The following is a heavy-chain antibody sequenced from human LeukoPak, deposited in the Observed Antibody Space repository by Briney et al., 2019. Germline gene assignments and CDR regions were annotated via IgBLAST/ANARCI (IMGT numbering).Heavy chain of an antibody. V-gene: IGHV3-30*18. CDR3: AKDYYDFWSGGYYYYYGMDV. J-gene: IGHJ6*02. Sequence: GGCLRLSCAASRFTLSSYVMHGVRQAPGRGVEGGAVISYDGGNKYYADSVKGRFTISGDNSKNTLYLQMNSLRSDDTAVYYCAKDYYDFWSGGYYYYYGMDVWGQGTTVTVSS. CDR1: RFTLSSYV. CDR2: ISYDGGNK. D-gene: IGHD3-3*01.